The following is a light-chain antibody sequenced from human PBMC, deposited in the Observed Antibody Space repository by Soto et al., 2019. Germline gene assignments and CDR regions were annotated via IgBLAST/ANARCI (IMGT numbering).Light chain of an antibody. CDR3: QQTYTTTWT. CDR2: SSS. V-gene: IGKV1-39*01. CDR1: QSIGKH. J-gene: IGKJ1*01. Sequence: DIQMTQSPSSLSASVGDRVTITCGASQSIGKHLNWYQQKPGKAPRLLIYSSSRLQGGGPSRFSGSGSVTDFTLTISSLQPEDFATYYCQQTYTTTWTFGQGTTVDIK.